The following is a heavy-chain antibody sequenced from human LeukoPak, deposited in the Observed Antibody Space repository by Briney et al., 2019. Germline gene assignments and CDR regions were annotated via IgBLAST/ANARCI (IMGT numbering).Heavy chain of an antibody. Sequence: PGGSLRLSCAASGFTFSSYSMNWVRQPPGKGLEWVSSISSSSYIYYADSVKGRVTVSRDNAKNSLYLQLNSLRAEDTAVYYCARGQGAKDYFDFWGQGTLVTVSS. J-gene: IGHJ4*02. V-gene: IGHV3-21*01. CDR1: GFTFSSYS. CDR3: ARGQGAKDYFDF. D-gene: IGHD3-16*01. CDR2: ISSSSYI.